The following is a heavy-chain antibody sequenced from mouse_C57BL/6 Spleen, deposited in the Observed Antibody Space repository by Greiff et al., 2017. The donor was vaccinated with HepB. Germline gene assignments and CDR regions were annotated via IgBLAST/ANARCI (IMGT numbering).Heavy chain of an antibody. J-gene: IGHJ1*03. CDR3: ARSFDTTVVAEGYFDV. CDR2: IYPGDGDT. Sequence: LQESGPELVKPGASVKISCKASGYAFSSSWMNWVKQRPGKGLEWIGRIYPGDGDTNYNGKFKGKATLTADKSSSTAYMQLSSLTSEDSAVYFCARSFDTTVVAEGYFDVWGTGTTVTVSS. V-gene: IGHV1-82*01. CDR1: GYAFSSSW. D-gene: IGHD1-1*01.